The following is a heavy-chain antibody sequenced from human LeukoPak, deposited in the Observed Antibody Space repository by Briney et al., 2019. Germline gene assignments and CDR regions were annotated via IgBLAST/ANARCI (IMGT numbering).Heavy chain of an antibody. CDR3: ATYGGPDRRDAFDI. CDR1: GFSFSSYW. Sequence: GGSLRLSCAASGFSFSSYWMSWVRQAPGKGLEWVANIKQDGSDEKYVDSVKGRFTISRDNPKSSLYLQMNSLRAEDTALYYCATYGGPDRRDAFDIWGQGTMVTVSS. V-gene: IGHV3-7*01. J-gene: IGHJ3*02. CDR2: IKQDGSDE. D-gene: IGHD4/OR15-4a*01.